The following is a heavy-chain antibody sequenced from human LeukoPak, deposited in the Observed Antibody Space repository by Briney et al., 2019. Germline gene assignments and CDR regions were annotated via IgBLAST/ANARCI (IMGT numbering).Heavy chain of an antibody. CDR3: ARDSSSWYDKNWFDP. J-gene: IGHJ5*02. V-gene: IGHV4-4*07. Sequence: SETLSLTCTVSGGSISSYYWSWIRQPAGKGLEWIGRIYISGSGSTNYNPSLKSRVTISVDTSKNQFSLKLSSVTAADTAVYYCARDSSSWYDKNWFDPWGQGTLVTVSS. D-gene: IGHD6-13*01. CDR2: IYISGSGST. CDR1: GGSISSYY.